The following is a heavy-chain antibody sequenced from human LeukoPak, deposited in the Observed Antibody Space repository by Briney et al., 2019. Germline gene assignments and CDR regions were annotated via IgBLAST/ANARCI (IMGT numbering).Heavy chain of an antibody. J-gene: IGHJ4*02. V-gene: IGHV5-51*01. CDR2: IYPDDSDT. CDR1: GYSFTNYW. D-gene: IGHD5-12*01. Sequence: GESLKISCKGSGYSFTNYWIGWVRQMPGKGLEWMGIIYPDDSDTRYSPSFQGQVTISADKSITTAYLQWSSLKASDTAIFYCARRAYEPLLFDYGARETLVPVPS. CDR3: ARRAYEPLLFDY.